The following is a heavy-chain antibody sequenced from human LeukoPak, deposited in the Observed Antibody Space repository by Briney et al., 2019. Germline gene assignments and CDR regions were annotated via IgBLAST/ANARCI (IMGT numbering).Heavy chain of an antibody. Sequence: PGGSLRLSCTASGFTFGDYAMSWVRQAPGKGLEWVGFIRSKAYGGTTEYAASVKGRFTISRDDSKSIAYLQMNSLKTEDTAVYYCTRGFLEWLLSGDYWGQGTLVTVSS. D-gene: IGHD3-3*01. V-gene: IGHV3-49*04. CDR2: IRSKAYGGTT. J-gene: IGHJ4*02. CDR1: GFTFGDYA. CDR3: TRGFLEWLLSGDY.